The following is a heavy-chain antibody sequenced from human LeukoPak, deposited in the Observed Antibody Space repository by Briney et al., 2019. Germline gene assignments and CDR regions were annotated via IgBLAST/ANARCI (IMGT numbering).Heavy chain of an antibody. J-gene: IGHJ4*02. D-gene: IGHD2-2*02. CDR1: GGSFSGYY. CDR3: ARKGGYCSSTSCYTFRNYFDY. V-gene: IGHV4-34*01. Sequence: SETLSLTCAVYGGSFSGYYWSWIRQPPGKGLEWIGEINHSGSTNYNPSLKSRVTVSVDTSKNQFSLKLSSVTAADTAVYYCARKGGYCSSTSCYTFRNYFDYWAREPWSPSPQ. CDR2: INHSGST.